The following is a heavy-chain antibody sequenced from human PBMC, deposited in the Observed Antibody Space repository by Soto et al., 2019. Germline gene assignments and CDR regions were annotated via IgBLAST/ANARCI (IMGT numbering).Heavy chain of an antibody. CDR3: TTLWYYYDSSGLYRY. J-gene: IGHJ4*02. CDR2: IKSKTDGGTT. V-gene: IGHV3-15*01. CDR1: GFTFSNAW. D-gene: IGHD3-22*01. Sequence: GVLRLSCAASGFTFSNAWMSWVRQAPGKGLEWVGRIKSKTDGGTTDYAAPVKGRFTISRDDSKNTLYLQMNSLKTEDTAVYYCTTLWYYYDSSGLYRYWGQGTLVTVSS.